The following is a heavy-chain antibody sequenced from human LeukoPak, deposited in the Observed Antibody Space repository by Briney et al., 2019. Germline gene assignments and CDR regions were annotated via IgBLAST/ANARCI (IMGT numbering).Heavy chain of an antibody. CDR3: AREPQGDSSGYDAFDV. CDR1: GFTVSSNY. V-gene: IGHV3-66*01. D-gene: IGHD3-22*01. CDR2: IYSGGST. J-gene: IGHJ3*01. Sequence: GGSLRLSCAASGFTVSSNYMSWVRQAPGRGLEWVSVIYSGGSTYYADSVKGRFTISGDNSKNTLFLQMNSLRAGDTAVYYCAREPQGDSSGYDAFDVWGQGTLVTVSS.